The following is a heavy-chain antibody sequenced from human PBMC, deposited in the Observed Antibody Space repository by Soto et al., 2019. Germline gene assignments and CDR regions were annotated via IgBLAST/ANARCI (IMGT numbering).Heavy chain of an antibody. J-gene: IGHJ6*02. CDR3: ARHAYDFWSGHPNPRYYYGMDV. CDR2: IYPGDSNT. D-gene: IGHD3-3*01. Sequence: GESLKISCKGSGYSFPSYWIGWVRQMPGKGLEWMGIIYPGDSNTRYSPSLQGQVTISVDKSISTAYLQWSSLKATDTAMYYCARHAYDFWSGHPNPRYYYGMDVWGQGTTVTVSS. V-gene: IGHV5-51*01. CDR1: GYSFPSYW.